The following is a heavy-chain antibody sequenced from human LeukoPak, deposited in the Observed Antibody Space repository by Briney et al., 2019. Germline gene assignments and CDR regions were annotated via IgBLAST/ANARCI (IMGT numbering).Heavy chain of an antibody. V-gene: IGHV3-11*01. J-gene: IGHJ4*02. CDR2: ISSSGSTI. CDR1: GFTFSDSY. CDR3: ARGLTYYYDSSGLI. D-gene: IGHD3-22*01. Sequence: GGSLRLSCAASGFTFSDSYMSWIRRAPGKGLEWVSYISSSGSTIYYADSVKGRFTISRDNAKNSLYLQMNSLRAEDTAVYYCARGLTYYYDSSGLIWGQGTLVTVSS.